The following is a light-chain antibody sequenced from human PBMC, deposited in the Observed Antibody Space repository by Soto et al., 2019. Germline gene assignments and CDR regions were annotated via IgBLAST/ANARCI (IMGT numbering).Light chain of an antibody. CDR3: QQYSSSPWT. J-gene: IGKJ1*01. CDR2: GAS. CDR1: QSVSSSY. Sequence: EIVLTQSPGTLSLSPGERATLSCRASQSVSSSYLAWYQQKPGQAPRLLIYGASSRATGIPDRFSGSGSGTDFTLTISRLEPEDFAVYSCQQYSSSPWTFGQGTQVEIK. V-gene: IGKV3-20*01.